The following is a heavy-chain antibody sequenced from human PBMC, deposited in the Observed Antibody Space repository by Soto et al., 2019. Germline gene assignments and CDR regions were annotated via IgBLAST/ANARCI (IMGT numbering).Heavy chain of an antibody. CDR1: GGSISSYY. J-gene: IGHJ5*02. Sequence: PSETLSLTCTVSGGSISSYYWSWIRQPPGKGLEWIGYIYYSGSTNYNPSLKSRVTISVDTSKNQFSLKLSSVTAADTAVYYCARALLSYNTVNWFDPWGQGTLVTVSS. D-gene: IGHD2-2*02. CDR3: ARALLSYNTVNWFDP. CDR2: IYYSGST. V-gene: IGHV4-59*01.